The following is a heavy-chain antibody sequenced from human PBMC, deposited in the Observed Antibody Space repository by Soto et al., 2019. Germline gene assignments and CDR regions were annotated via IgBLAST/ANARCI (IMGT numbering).Heavy chain of an antibody. Sequence: SLSLSCAASGCTFRSHAMHWGRQAPGYGLEWVAVISYDGSNKCYADSVKDRFTINRDNPNNTLHLQIYSLTDEHTAVYYGVPDPIRYYSYAMDA. J-gene: IGHJ6*01. CDR1: GCTFRSHA. CDR3: VPDPIRYYSYAMDA. CDR2: ISYDGSNK. D-gene: IGHD6-6*01. V-gene: IGHV3-30-3*01.